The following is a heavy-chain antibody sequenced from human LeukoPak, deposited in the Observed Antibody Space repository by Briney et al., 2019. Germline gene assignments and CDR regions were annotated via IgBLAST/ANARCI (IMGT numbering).Heavy chain of an antibody. CDR3: ARSGSYPHLVW. J-gene: IGHJ4*02. Sequence: SETLSLTCAVYGGSFSGYYWSWIRQPPGKGLEWIGEINHSGSTNYNPPLKSRVIISVDTSKNQFSLKLSSVTAADTAVYYCARSGSYPHLVWWGQGTLVTVSS. CDR2: INHSGST. D-gene: IGHD1-26*01. V-gene: IGHV4-34*01. CDR1: GGSFSGYY.